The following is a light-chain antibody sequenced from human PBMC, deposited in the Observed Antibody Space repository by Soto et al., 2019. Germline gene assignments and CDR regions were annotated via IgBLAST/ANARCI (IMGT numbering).Light chain of an antibody. Sequence: DIKIIKSTSSLSASVGGRVTITCRASQSISSYLNWYQQKPGKAPKLLIYDASSLESGVPSRFSGSGSGTEFTLTISSLQPDDFATYYCQQYNSYSPWTFGQGTMVDIK. CDR1: QSISSY. V-gene: IGKV1-5*01. J-gene: IGKJ1*01. CDR2: DAS. CDR3: QQYNSYSPWT.